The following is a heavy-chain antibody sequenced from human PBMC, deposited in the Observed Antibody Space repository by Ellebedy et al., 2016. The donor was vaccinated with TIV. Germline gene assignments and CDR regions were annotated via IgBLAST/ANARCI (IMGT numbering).Heavy chain of an antibody. D-gene: IGHD4-17*01. CDR3: ARHLHDDGDYVFDY. CDR1: GDSISSSSYY. V-gene: IGHV4-39*07. J-gene: IGHJ4*02. Sequence: MPSETLSLTCTVSGDSISSSSYYWGWIRQPPGKGLEWIGTIYYTGITRYNPSLMSRVSVSVDTSRNQFSLKLTSVTAADTAVYYCARHLHDDGDYVFDYWGQGTLVTVSS. CDR2: IYYTGIT.